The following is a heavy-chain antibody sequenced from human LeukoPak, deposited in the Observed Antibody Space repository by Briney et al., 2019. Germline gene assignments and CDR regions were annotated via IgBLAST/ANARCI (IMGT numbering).Heavy chain of an antibody. CDR2: IYYSGST. D-gene: IGHD3-22*01. J-gene: IGHJ4*02. CDR1: GGSISSSSHY. V-gene: IGHV4-39*01. Sequence: PSETLSLTCTVSGGSISSSSHYWGWIRQPPGKGLEWIGSIYYSGSTYYNPSLKSRVTISVDTSKNQFSLKLSSVTAADTAVYYCARQNYDSSGYYYWGQGTLVTVSS. CDR3: ARQNYDSSGYYY.